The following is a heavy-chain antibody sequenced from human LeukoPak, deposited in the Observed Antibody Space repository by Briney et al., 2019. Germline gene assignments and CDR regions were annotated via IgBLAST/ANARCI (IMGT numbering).Heavy chain of an antibody. V-gene: IGHV3-74*01. CDR1: GFTFSTYN. D-gene: IGHD6-19*01. J-gene: IGHJ4*02. Sequence: GGSLRLSCAASGFTFSTYNMNWVRQAPGKGLVWVSRINSDGSSTSYADSVKGRFTISRDNAKNTLYLQMNSLRAEDTAVYYCARGTSGWYQWFDYWGQGTLVTVSS. CDR2: INSDGSST. CDR3: ARGTSGWYQWFDY.